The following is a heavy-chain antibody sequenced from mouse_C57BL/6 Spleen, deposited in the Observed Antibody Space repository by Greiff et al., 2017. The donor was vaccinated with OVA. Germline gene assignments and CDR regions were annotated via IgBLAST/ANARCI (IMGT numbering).Heavy chain of an antibody. D-gene: IGHD1-2*01. V-gene: IGHV1-52*01. CDR2: SDPSDSET. J-gene: IGHJ3*01. CDR3: ARRSTTASSGGWFAY. CDR1: GYTFTSYW. Sequence: QVQLQQPGAELVRPGSSVKLSCKASGYTFTSYWMHWVKQRPIQGLEWIGNSDPSDSETHYNQKFKDKATLTVDKSSSTAYMQLSSLTSEDSAVYYCARRSTTASSGGWFAYWGQGTLVTVSA.